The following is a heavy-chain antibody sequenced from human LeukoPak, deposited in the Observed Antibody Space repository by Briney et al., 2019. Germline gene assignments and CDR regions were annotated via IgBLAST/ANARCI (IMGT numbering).Heavy chain of an antibody. Sequence: ASVKVTCKASGYTFTIYAMNWVRQAPGQGLEWMAWINTNTGNPTSAQDFTGRFVFSLDTSVSTAYLQISSLKAEDTAVYYCARERPDNGDYVGHDAFDIWGQGTMVTVSS. CDR1: GYTFTIYA. CDR3: ARERPDNGDYVGHDAFDI. D-gene: IGHD4-17*01. V-gene: IGHV7-4-1*02. J-gene: IGHJ3*02. CDR2: INTNTGNP.